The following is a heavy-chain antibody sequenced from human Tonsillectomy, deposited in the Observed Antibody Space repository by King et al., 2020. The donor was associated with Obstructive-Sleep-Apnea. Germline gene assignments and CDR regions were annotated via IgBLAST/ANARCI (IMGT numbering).Heavy chain of an antibody. CDR2: ISGSGGRK. CDR3: AKGQRRAYYFDY. V-gene: IGHV3-23*04. Sequence: VQLVESGGGLVQPGGSLRLSCAASGFTFTSYAMSWVRQAPGKGLEWVSAISGSGGRKYYADSVKGRVTLSRDISKNTLYLQMNSLRAEDTAAYYCAKGQRRAYYFDYWGQGTLVTVSS. CDR1: GFTFTSYA. J-gene: IGHJ4*02.